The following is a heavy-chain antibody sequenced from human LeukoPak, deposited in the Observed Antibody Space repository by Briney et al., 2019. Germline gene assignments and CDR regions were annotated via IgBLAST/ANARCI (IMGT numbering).Heavy chain of an antibody. CDR1: GFTFSSYS. CDR2: ISNSSSYI. CDR3: ARGSGLLWFGEPTWDFVDY. Sequence: GGSLRLSCAASGFTFSSYSMNWVRQAPRKGLEWVSSISNSSSYIYYADSVKGRFTISRDNAKNSLYLQMNSLRAEDTAVYYCARGSGLLWFGEPTWDFVDYWGQGTLVTVSS. D-gene: IGHD3-10*01. J-gene: IGHJ4*02. V-gene: IGHV3-21*01.